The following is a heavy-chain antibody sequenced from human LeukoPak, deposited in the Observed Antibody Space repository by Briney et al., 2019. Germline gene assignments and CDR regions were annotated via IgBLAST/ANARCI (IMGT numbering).Heavy chain of an antibody. J-gene: IGHJ4*02. CDR1: VGTFSSYA. D-gene: IGHD3-22*01. CDR3: ARGGDYYDSSGCDY. V-gene: IGHV1-69*05. CDR2: IIPIFGTA. Sequence: GASPKVSCTASVGTFSSYAISWVREAPRQGVEWMSGIIPIFGTANYAQKFQGRVTITTDESTSTAYMELSSLRSEDTDVYYCARGGDYYDSSGCDYWGQGTLVTVSS.